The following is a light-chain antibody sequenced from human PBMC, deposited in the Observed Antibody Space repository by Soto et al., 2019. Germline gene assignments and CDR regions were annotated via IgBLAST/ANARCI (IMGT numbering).Light chain of an antibody. CDR3: SSYTSSSTLE. CDR1: SSDVGGYNY. CDR2: EVS. J-gene: IGLJ2*01. V-gene: IGLV2-14*01. Sequence: QSAPTQPASVSGSPGQSITISCTGTSSDVGGYNYVSWYQQHPGKAPKLMIYEVSNRPSGVSNRFSGSKSGNTASLTISGLQAEDEADYYCSSYTSSSTLEVGGGTKLTVL.